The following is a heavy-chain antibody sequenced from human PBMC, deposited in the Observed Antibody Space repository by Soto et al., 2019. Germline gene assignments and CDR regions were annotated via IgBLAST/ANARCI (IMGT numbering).Heavy chain of an antibody. Sequence: QVQLVQSGAEEKKPGASVKVSCKASGYTFTSYAMHWVRQAPGQRLEWMGWINAGNGNTKYSQKFQGRVTITRDTTASKGLKEVGNLRTESPGVYFCASSGSYWGIDHWGQGTLVTVSS. V-gene: IGHV1-3*05. CDR3: ASSGSYWGIDH. CDR1: GYTFTSYA. J-gene: IGHJ4*02. CDR2: INAGNGNT. D-gene: IGHD1-26*01.